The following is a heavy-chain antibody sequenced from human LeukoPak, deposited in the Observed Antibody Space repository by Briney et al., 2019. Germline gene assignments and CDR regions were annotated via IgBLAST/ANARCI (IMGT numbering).Heavy chain of an antibody. J-gene: IGHJ4*02. CDR1: GYIFTSYD. V-gene: IGHV1-8*01. Sequence: ASVKVSCKASGYIFTSYDINWVRQATGQGLEWMGRLNPNSGNTGYAQKFQGRVTMTRDTSINTAYMELSSLRSEDTAVYYCASNPPRTGDFNYWGQGALVTVSS. CDR3: ASNPPRTGDFNY. CDR2: LNPNSGNT. D-gene: IGHD7-27*01.